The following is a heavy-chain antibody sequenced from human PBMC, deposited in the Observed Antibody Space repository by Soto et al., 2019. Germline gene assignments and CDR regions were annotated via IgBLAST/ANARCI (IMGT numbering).Heavy chain of an antibody. V-gene: IGHV1-18*01. CDR3: ARGCSGGSCYYYYYYGMDV. CDR1: GYTFTSYG. CDR2: ISAYNGNT. D-gene: IGHD2-15*01. J-gene: IGHJ6*02. Sequence: ASVKVSCKASGYTFTSYGISWVRQAPGQGLEWMGWISAYNGNTNYAQKLRGRVTMTTDTSTSTAYMELRSLRSDDTAVYYCARGCSGGSCYYYYYYGMDVWGQGTKVTVSS.